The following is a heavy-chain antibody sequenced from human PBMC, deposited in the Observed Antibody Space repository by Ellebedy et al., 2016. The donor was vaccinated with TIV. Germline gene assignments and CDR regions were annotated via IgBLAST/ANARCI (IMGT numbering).Heavy chain of an antibody. J-gene: IGHJ4*02. D-gene: IGHD4-17*01. Sequence: GESLKISCSASGFTFSSYAMHWVRQAPGKGLEYVSAISSNGGSTYYADSVKGRFTISRDNSKNPLYLQMSSLRAEDTAVYYCVKVEAYGDELGYWGQGTLVTVSS. CDR3: VKVEAYGDELGY. CDR2: ISSNGGST. CDR1: GFTFSSYA. V-gene: IGHV3-64D*09.